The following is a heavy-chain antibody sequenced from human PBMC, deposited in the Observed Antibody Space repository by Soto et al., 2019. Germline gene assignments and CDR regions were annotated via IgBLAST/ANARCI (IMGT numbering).Heavy chain of an antibody. D-gene: IGHD6-6*01. CDR2: TYYRSKWYN. Sequence: QTRTVTXGVSGDSVSSNRAARNWIRQSPSRGLEWLGRTYYRSKWYNDYAVSVKSRITINPDTSKNQFSLQLNSVTPEDTAVYYCARDLYSSSSFDYWGQGTLVTVSS. V-gene: IGHV6-1*01. J-gene: IGHJ4*02. CDR1: GDSVSSNRAA. CDR3: ARDLYSSSSFDY.